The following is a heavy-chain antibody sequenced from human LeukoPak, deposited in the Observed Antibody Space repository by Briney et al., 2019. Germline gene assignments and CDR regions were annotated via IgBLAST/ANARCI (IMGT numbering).Heavy chain of an antibody. CDR3: EGITFGGVIVITH. CDR1: GFTVSSNY. CDR2: IYSGGST. D-gene: IGHD3-16*02. Sequence: GGSLRLSCAASGFTVSSNYMSWVRQAQGKGLEWVSVIYSGGSTYYADSVKGRFTISRDNSKNTLYLQMNSLRAEDTAVYYCEGITFGGVIVITHWGQGTLVTVSS. J-gene: IGHJ4*02. V-gene: IGHV3-66*01.